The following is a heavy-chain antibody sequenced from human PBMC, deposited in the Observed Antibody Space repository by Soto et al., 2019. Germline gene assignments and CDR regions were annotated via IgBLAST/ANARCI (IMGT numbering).Heavy chain of an antibody. D-gene: IGHD1-20*01. CDR1: GFNFSSYS. J-gene: IGHJ6*02. V-gene: IGHV3-21*01. CDR2: ISSSSSYI. Sequence: EVQLVESGGGLVKPGGSLRLSCAASGFNFSSYSMNWVRQAPGKGLEWVSSISSSSSYIYYADSVKGRVTISRDNAKKSTYLQMNSMRTEDTAVYYCARVSIIGGMDVLGQGITVTVSS. CDR3: ARVSIIGGMDV.